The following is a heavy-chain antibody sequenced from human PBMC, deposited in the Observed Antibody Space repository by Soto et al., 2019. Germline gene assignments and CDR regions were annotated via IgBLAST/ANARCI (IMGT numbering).Heavy chain of an antibody. J-gene: IGHJ4*02. CDR2: IYYSGST. V-gene: IGHV4-59*01. Sequence: PSETLSLTCTVSGGSISSYYWSWIRQPPGKGLEWIGYIYYSGSTNYNPSLKSRATISVDTSKNQFSLKLSSVTAADTAVYYCARDLDGSGHDYWGQGTLVTVSS. CDR1: GGSISSYY. D-gene: IGHD3-3*01. CDR3: ARDLDGSGHDY.